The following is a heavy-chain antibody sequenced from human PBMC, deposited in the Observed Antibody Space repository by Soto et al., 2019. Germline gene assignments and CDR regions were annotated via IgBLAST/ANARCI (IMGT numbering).Heavy chain of an antibody. D-gene: IGHD5-12*01. Sequence: QVQLVQSGAEVKKPGASVKVSCKASGYTFTSYGISWVRQAPGQGLEWMGWISAYNGNTNYAQKRQGRVTMTTDTSRSTADKELRSMRQDDTGVYYCALQRRNSQVATLKRGGMDVWGQGTTVTVSS. CDR2: ISAYNGNT. CDR1: GYTFTSYG. CDR3: ALQRRNSQVATLKRGGMDV. V-gene: IGHV1-18*01. J-gene: IGHJ6*02.